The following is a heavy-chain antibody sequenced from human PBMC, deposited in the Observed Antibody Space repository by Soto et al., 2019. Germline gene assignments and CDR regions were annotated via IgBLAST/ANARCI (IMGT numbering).Heavy chain of an antibody. CDR3: VRDQGYCSGGSCNTLGMDV. V-gene: IGHV3-33*01. CDR2: MWYDGTKR. Sequence: GGSLRLSCAPSGFNFSTYGLHWVRQAPGKGLEWVAVMWYDGTKRYYADSLKGRFTISRDNSKNTLNLQMNSLRAEDKAAYYCVRDQGYCSGGSCNTLGMDVWGQGTTVTVSS. CDR1: GFNFSTYG. J-gene: IGHJ6*02. D-gene: IGHD2-15*01.